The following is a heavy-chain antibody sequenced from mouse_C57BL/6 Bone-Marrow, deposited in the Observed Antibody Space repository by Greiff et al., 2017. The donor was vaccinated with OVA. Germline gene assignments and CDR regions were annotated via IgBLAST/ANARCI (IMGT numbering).Heavy chain of an antibody. V-gene: IGHV1-81*01. CDR1: GYTFTSSG. Sequence: QVQLQQSGAELARPGASVKLSCKASGYTFTSSGISWVKQRTGQGLEWIGEIYPRSGNTYYNEKFKGKATLTADKSSSTAYMELRSLTSEDSAVYFCARSYWAWFAYWGQGTLVTVSA. D-gene: IGHD4-1*01. CDR2: IYPRSGNT. J-gene: IGHJ3*01. CDR3: ARSYWAWFAY.